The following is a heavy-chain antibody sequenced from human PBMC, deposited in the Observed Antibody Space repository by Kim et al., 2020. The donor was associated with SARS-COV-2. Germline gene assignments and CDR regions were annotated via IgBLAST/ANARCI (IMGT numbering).Heavy chain of an antibody. V-gene: IGHV3-30*03. CDR2: ISYDGSNK. D-gene: IGHD2-15*01. CDR1: GFTFSSYG. J-gene: IGHJ6*02. Sequence: GGSLRLSCAASGFTFSSYGMHWVRQAPGKGLEWVAVISYDGSNKYYADSVKGRFTISRDNSKNTLYMQMNSLRAEDTAVYYCAFSDKIAGEHYYYYYGMDVWGQGTTVTVSS. CDR3: AFSDKIAGEHYYYYYGMDV.